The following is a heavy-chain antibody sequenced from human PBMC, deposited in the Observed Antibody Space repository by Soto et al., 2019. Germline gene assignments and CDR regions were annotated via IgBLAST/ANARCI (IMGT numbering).Heavy chain of an antibody. Sequence: LSLTCTVSGGPISSSSYYWGWIRQPPGKGLEWIGSIDYSGSTYYNPSLKSRVTISVDTSKNQFSLKVSSVTAADTAVYYCARRRGYEYNCMDFWGQGTLVTVYS. CDR3: ARRRGYEYNCMDF. CDR1: GGPISSSSYY. J-gene: IGHJ6*02. CDR2: IDYSGST. D-gene: IGHD3-10*01. V-gene: IGHV4-39*01.